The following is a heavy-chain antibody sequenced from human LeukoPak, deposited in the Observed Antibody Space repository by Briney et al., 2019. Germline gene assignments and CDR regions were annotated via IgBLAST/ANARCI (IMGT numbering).Heavy chain of an antibody. D-gene: IGHD3-22*01. Sequence: SETLSLTCTVSGSSISSDYYWGWIRQPPGKGLEWIGSIYGSGSAYYNPSLKSRVVISVDTSKNQFSLKLSSVTAADTAVYYCARTDYYDSSGYYYDAFDIWGQGTMVTVSS. CDR1: GSSISSDYY. J-gene: IGHJ3*02. V-gene: IGHV4-38-2*02. CDR3: ARTDYYDSSGYYYDAFDI. CDR2: IYGSGSA.